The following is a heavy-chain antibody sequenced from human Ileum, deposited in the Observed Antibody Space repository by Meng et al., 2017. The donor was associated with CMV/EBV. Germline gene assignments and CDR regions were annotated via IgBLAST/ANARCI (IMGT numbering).Heavy chain of an antibody. Sequence: HVRLQQSGPGLVKTSQTLLLTCAISGDSVSSTTVTWNWIRQSPSRGLEWLGRTYYRSKRFNDYALSVRGRITINPDISKNQLSLQLNSVTPEDTAVYYCVRLTGNSWLDYWGRGTLVTVSS. V-gene: IGHV6-1*01. D-gene: IGHD6-13*01. CDR3: VRLTGNSWLDY. CDR1: GDSVSSTTVT. J-gene: IGHJ4*02. CDR2: TYYRSKRFN.